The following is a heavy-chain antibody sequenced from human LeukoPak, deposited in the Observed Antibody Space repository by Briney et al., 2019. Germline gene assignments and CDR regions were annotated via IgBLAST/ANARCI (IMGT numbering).Heavy chain of an antibody. CDR1: GFTFRDYN. J-gene: IGHJ4*02. V-gene: IGHV3-49*05. CDR3: ARDDRPSGHDFDY. D-gene: IGHD6-6*01. CDR2: IRSKADGGTT. Sequence: KSGGSLRLSCTASGFTFRDYNINWFRQAPGRGLEWVGFIRSKADGGTTEYAASVKGRLIISRDDSKNVAYLQINNLRAEDTALYYCARDDRPSGHDFDYWGQGTLVTVSS.